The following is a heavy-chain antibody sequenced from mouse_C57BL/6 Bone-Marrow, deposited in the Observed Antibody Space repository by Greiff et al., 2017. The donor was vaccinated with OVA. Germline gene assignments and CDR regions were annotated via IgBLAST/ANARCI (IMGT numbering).Heavy chain of an antibody. D-gene: IGHD2-2*01. CDR3: APLYDGYDEGFAY. CDR2: INPNNGGT. CDR1: GYTFTDYY. J-gene: IGHJ3*01. V-gene: IGHV1-26*01. Sequence: VQLQQSGPELVKPGASVKISCKASGYTFTDYYMNWVKQSHGKSLEWIGDINPNNGGTSYNQKFKGKATLTVDKSSSTAYMELRSLTSEDSAVYYCAPLYDGYDEGFAYWGQGTLVTVSA.